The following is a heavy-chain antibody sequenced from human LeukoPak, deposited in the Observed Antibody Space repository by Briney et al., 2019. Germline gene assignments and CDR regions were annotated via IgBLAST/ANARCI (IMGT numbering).Heavy chain of an antibody. D-gene: IGHD2-15*01. V-gene: IGHV1-18*04. J-gene: IGHJ4*02. CDR3: ARMGGYIVVVVAATPFDY. Sequence: ASVKVSCKASGYTFTSYGISWVRQAPGQGLEWMGWISAYNGNTNYAQKLQGRVTMTTDTSTSTAYMELRSLRSDDTAVYYCARMGGYIVVVVAATPFDYRGQGTLVTVSS. CDR2: ISAYNGNT. CDR1: GYTFTSYG.